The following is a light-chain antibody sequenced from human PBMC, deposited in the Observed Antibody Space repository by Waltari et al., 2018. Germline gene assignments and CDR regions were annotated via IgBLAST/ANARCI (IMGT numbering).Light chain of an antibody. V-gene: IGKV1-8*01. CDR1: QGISTY. CDR3: QQYYSHPRT. Sequence: AIRIPQSPSSLSASTGDRVTITCRASQGISTYLAWHQQKPGKAPKLLIYAASTLQSGVPSRFSGSGSGTDFTLTISCLQSEDFATYYCQQYYSHPRTFGQGTKVEI. J-gene: IGKJ1*01. CDR2: AAS.